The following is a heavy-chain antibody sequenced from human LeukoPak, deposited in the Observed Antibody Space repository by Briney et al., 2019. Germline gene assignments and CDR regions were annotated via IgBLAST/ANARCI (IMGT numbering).Heavy chain of an antibody. D-gene: IGHD3-10*01. Sequence: ASVKVSCKASGYTFTGYYIHWVRQAPGQGLEWMGWINPNSGGTNYAQKFQGRVTMTRDTSISTAYMELSRLRSDDTAVYYCARSPLWLVLSYYMDVWGKGTTVTVSS. V-gene: IGHV1-2*02. CDR3: ARSPLWLVLSYYMDV. CDR1: GYTFTGYY. CDR2: INPNSGGT. J-gene: IGHJ6*03.